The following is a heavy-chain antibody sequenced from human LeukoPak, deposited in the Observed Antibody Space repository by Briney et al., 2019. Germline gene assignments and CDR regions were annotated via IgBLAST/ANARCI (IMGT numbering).Heavy chain of an antibody. CDR2: IKTDGSHT. CDR3: ARASMGGRDYHLDS. V-gene: IGHV3-7*01. CDR1: GFTFSIYW. D-gene: IGHD3-10*01. Sequence: GRSLRLSCAASGFTFSIYWITWVRQAPGKGLEWVADIKTDGSHTYYVDSVKGRFTISRDNAKNLLFLQLGSLRADDTGVYYRARASMGGRDYHLDSWGQGTLVTVSS. J-gene: IGHJ4*02.